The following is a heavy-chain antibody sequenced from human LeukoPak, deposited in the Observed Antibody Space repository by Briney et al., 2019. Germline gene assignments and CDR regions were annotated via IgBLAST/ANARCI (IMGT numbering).Heavy chain of an antibody. CDR2: IYYTGST. D-gene: IGHD5-12*01. CDR3: ARASGYAEVEY. J-gene: IGHJ4*02. V-gene: IGHV4-59*01. CDR1: GGSISSYY. Sequence: SETLSLTCTVSGGSISSYYWSWIRQPPGKGLEWIGYIYYTGSTNYNPSLKSRVTISVDTSKNQFSLKLSSVTAADTAVYYCARASGYAEVEYWGQGTLVTVSS.